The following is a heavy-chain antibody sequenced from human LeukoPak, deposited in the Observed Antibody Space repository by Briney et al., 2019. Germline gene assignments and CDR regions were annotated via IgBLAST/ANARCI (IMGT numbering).Heavy chain of an antibody. CDR1: GYSFTNYW. D-gene: IGHD1-26*01. V-gene: IGHV5-51*01. J-gene: IGHJ4*02. Sequence: GESLKISCRDSGYSFTNYWIGWVRQMPGKGLEWMGIIHAADSHTKYSPSFQGQVTISVDKSISTAYLQWSSLKASDTAMYYCATSAYSGSYYPFDYWGQGTLVTVSS. CDR2: IHAADSHT. CDR3: ATSAYSGSYYPFDY.